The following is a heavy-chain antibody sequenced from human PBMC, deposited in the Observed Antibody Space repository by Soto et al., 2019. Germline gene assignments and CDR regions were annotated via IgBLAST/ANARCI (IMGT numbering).Heavy chain of an antibody. V-gene: IGHV5-51*01. J-gene: IGHJ6*02. Sequence: PGESLKISCKGSGYSFTSYWIGWVRQMPGKGLEWMGIIYPGDSDTRYSPSFQGQVTISADKPISTAYLQWSSLKASDTAMYYCARHGAPDPYYDILTGYYIHGMDVWGQGTTVTVSS. D-gene: IGHD3-9*01. CDR2: IYPGDSDT. CDR1: GYSFTSYW. CDR3: ARHGAPDPYYDILTGYYIHGMDV.